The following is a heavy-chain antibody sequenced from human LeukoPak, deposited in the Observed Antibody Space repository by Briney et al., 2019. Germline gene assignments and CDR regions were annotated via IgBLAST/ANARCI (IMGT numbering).Heavy chain of an antibody. CDR3: ARDRTQLERRGYGMDV. J-gene: IGHJ6*02. D-gene: IGHD1-1*01. CDR1: GFTFSSYS. CDR2: ISSSGSTI. Sequence: GGSLRLSCAASGFTFSSYSMNWVRQAPGKGLEWVSYISSSGSTIYYADSVKGRFTISRDNAKNSLYLQMNSLRAEDTAVYYCARDRTQLERRGYGMDVWGQGTTVTVSS. V-gene: IGHV3-48*04.